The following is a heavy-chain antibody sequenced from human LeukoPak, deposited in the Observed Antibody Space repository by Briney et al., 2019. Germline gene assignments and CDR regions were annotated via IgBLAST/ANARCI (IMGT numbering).Heavy chain of an antibody. J-gene: IGHJ1*01. V-gene: IGHV4-39*07. Sequence: SETLSLTCTVSGGSISSSSYYWGWIRQPPGKGLEWIGSIYYSGSTYYSPSLKSRVTISVDTSKNQFSLKLSSVTAADTAVYYCARGLYYYDSSVWFQHWGQGTLVTVSS. CDR1: GGSISSSSYY. D-gene: IGHD3-22*01. CDR3: ARGLYYYDSSVWFQH. CDR2: IYYSGST.